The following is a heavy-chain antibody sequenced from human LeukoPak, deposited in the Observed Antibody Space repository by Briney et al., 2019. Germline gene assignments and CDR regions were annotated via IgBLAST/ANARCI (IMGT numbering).Heavy chain of an antibody. Sequence: GESLKISCKGSGNSFTSYWIGWVRQMPGKGLEWMGIIYPDDSDIRYSPFFRGQVTISADKSISTAYMQWSSLKASDTAIYYCARRIAGAATDYWGQGTLVTVSS. V-gene: IGHV5-51*01. D-gene: IGHD6-13*01. CDR3: ARRIAGAATDY. J-gene: IGHJ4*02. CDR1: GNSFTSYW. CDR2: IYPDDSDI.